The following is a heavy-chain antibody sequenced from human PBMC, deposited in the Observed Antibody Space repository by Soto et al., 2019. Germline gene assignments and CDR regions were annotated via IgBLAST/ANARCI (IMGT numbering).Heavy chain of an antibody. CDR2: IYYSGST. CDR3: ARLMNGSGSYYYYYYYMDV. Sequence: PSETLSLTCTVSGGSISSYYWSWIGQPPGKGLEWIGYIYYSGSTNYNPSLKSRVTISVDTSKNRLSLKLSSVTAADTAVYYCARLMNGSGSYYYYYYYMDVWGKGTTVTVSS. CDR1: GGSISSYY. D-gene: IGHD3-10*01. J-gene: IGHJ6*03. V-gene: IGHV4-59*08.